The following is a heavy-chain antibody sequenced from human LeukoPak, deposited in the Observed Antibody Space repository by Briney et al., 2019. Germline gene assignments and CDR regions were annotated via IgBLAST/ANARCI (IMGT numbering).Heavy chain of an antibody. V-gene: IGHV1-46*01. J-gene: IGHJ4*02. D-gene: IGHD5-24*01. CDR2: INPSGGST. CDR1: GYTFTGYY. CDR3: ARAHYVGRDGYNPPLDY. Sequence: ASVKVSFKSSGYTFTGYYMHWVRQAPGQGLEWMGIINPSGGSTSYAQKFQGRVTMTMDTSTSTVYMELSSLRSEDTAVYYCARAHYVGRDGYNPPLDYWGQGTLVTVSS.